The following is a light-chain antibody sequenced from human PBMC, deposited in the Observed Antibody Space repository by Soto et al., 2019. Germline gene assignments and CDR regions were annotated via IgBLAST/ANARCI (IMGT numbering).Light chain of an antibody. J-gene: IGKJ2*01. CDR2: DAS. CDR3: QQDNSYSH. CDR1: QSISSW. Sequence: DIQMTQSPSTLSASVGDRVTITCRASQSISSWLAWYQQKPGKAPKLLIYDASSLESGVPSRFSGSGSGTEFTLTISSLQPDDFATYYCQQDNSYSHFGQGTKLEIK. V-gene: IGKV1-5*01.